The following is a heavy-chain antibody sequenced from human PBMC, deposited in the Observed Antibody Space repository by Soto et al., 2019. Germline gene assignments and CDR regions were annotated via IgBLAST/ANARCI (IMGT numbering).Heavy chain of an antibody. CDR2: ISQSGTI. CDR1: GGSFSGYY. J-gene: IGHJ4*02. V-gene: IGHV4-34*02. D-gene: IGHD3-9*01. Sequence: QVQLQQWGAGLLKPSETLSLTCAVYGGSFSGYYWNWIRQPPGKGLEWIGEISQSGTINYNPSLXSXVXLXXGAYKSQFSLRLTSVTAADTAVYYCARGPVGGITKEGYFAHWGQGSLLTVSS. CDR3: ARGPVGGITKEGYFAH.